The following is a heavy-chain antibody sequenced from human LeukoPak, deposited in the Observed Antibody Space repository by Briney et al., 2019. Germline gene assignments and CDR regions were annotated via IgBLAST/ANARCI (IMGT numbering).Heavy chain of an antibody. CDR2: TNHSGST. V-gene: IGHV4-34*01. Sequence: PSETLCLTCAVYGGSFSGYYWSWIRQPPGKGLEWIGETNHSGSTNYNPSLKSRVTISVDTSKNQFSLKLSSVTAADTAVYYCARGWSTPYYYYYGMDVWGQGTTVTVSS. CDR3: ARGWSTPYYYYYGMDV. J-gene: IGHJ6*02. CDR1: GGSFSGYY. D-gene: IGHD5/OR15-5a*01.